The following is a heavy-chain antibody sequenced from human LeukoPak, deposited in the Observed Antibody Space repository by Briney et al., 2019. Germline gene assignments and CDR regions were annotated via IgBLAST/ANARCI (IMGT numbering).Heavy chain of an antibody. D-gene: IGHD3-3*01. Sequence: GGSLRLSGAASGXTVSSNYMSWVLQAPGKGLEWVSVIYSGGSTYYADSVKGRFTISRDNSKNTLYLQMNSLRAEDTAVYYCARDRYDFWSGTLDYWGQGILVTVSS. CDR1: GXTVSSNY. CDR2: IYSGGST. J-gene: IGHJ4*02. CDR3: ARDRYDFWSGTLDY. V-gene: IGHV3-66*01.